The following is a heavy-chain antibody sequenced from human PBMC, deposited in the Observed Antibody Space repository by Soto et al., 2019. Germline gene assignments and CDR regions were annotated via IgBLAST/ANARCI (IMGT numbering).Heavy chain of an antibody. J-gene: IGHJ4*02. D-gene: IGHD1-26*01. CDR3: ARGLISGSHYSGGWYYFDS. CDR1: GGSFSGYI. Sequence: SETLSLTCAVYGGSFSGYIWTWIRQTPAKGLQWIGQINHSGSANYNPSLKSRVTISVHTSNSQFSLELSSVTAADTAVYYCARGLISGSHYSGGWYYFDSWGQGTQVTVSS. V-gene: IGHV4-34*01. CDR2: INHSGSA.